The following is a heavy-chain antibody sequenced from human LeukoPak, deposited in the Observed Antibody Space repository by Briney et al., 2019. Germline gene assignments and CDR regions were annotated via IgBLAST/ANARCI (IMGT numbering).Heavy chain of an antibody. V-gene: IGHV1-18*01. CDR3: ARQWAAAGRNAFDI. D-gene: IGHD6-13*01. CDR1: GYTFTSYG. J-gene: IGHJ3*02. CDR2: ISAYNGNT. Sequence: GASVKVSCKASGYTFTSYGISWVRQAPGQGLEWMGWISAYNGNTNYAQKLQGRVTMTTDTSTSTAYMELRSLRSDDTAVYYCARQWAAAGRNAFDIWGQGTMVTVSS.